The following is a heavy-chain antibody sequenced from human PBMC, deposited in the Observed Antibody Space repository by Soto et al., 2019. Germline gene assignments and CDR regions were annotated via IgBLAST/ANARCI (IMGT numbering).Heavy chain of an antibody. Sequence: SVKVSCKASGGTFSSYAISWVRQAPGQGLEWMGGIIPIFGTANYAQKFQGRVTITADESTSTAYMELSSLRSEDTAVYYCARGSKDAGVFDYWGQGTLVTVSS. J-gene: IGHJ4*02. CDR3: ARGSKDAGVFDY. CDR1: GGTFSSYA. D-gene: IGHD2-2*01. V-gene: IGHV1-69*13. CDR2: IIPIFGTA.